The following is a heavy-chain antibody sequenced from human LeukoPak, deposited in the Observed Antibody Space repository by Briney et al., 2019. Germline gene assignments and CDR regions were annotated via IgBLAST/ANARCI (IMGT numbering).Heavy chain of an antibody. V-gene: IGHV3-23*01. CDR3: AQRGQDY. D-gene: IGHD6-25*01. CDR2: ISGSGGST. Sequence: PGGSLRLSCAASGFIFSSYAMSWVRQAPGKGLEWVSTISGSGGSTYYADSVKGRFTISRDNAKNTLYLQMNSLRAEDTAIYYCAQRGQDYWGQGTLVTVSS. CDR1: GFIFSSYA. J-gene: IGHJ4*02.